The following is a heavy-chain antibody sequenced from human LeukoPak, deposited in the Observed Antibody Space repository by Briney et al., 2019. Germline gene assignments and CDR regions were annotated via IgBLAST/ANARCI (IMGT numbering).Heavy chain of an antibody. CDR1: GYSFTTYW. CDR2: IYPGDSDT. D-gene: IGHD3-10*01. Sequence: GESLKISCKGSGYSFTTYWIGWVRQMPGKGLEWMGIIYPGDSDTRYSPSFQGQVTISVDKSISTAYLQWSSLRASDTAMYFCARRQGCITACPPDYWGQGTMVTVSS. CDR3: ARRQGCITACPPDY. V-gene: IGHV5-51*01. J-gene: IGHJ4*02.